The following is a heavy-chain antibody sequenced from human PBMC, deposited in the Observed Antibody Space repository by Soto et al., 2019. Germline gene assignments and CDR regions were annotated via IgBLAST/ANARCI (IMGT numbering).Heavy chain of an antibody. Sequence: SETLSLTCAVYGGSFSGYYWSWIRQPPGKGLEWIGEINHSGSTNYNPSLKSRVTISVGTSKNQFSLKLSSVTAADTAVYYCARGQTSFAWLLWAFDYWGQGTLVTVSS. CDR3: ARGQTSFAWLLWAFDY. D-gene: IGHD3-9*01. V-gene: IGHV4-34*01. J-gene: IGHJ4*02. CDR1: GGSFSGYY. CDR2: INHSGST.